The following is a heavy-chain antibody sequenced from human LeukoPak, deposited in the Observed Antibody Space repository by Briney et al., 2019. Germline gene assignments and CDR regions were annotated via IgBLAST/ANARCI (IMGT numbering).Heavy chain of an antibody. CDR2: IYYSGST. CDR1: GGSISSSSYY. CDR3: ARGGDYYDFWSGYYL. J-gene: IGHJ4*02. Sequence: SETLSLTCTVSGGSISSSSYYWGWIRQPPGKGLEWIGSIYYSGSTYYNPSLKSRVTISVDTSKNQFSLKLSSVTAADTAVYYCARGGDYYDFWSGYYLWGRGTLVTVSS. D-gene: IGHD3-3*01. V-gene: IGHV4-39*07.